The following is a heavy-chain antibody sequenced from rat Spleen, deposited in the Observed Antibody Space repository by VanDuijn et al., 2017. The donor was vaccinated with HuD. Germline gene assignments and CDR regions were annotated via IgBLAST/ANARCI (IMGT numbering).Heavy chain of an antibody. CDR1: GFTFSDYN. J-gene: IGHJ2*01. V-gene: IGHV5-7*01. Sequence: EVQLVESGGGLVQPGRSLKLSCAASGFTFSDYNMAWVRQAPKKGLEWVATITYDGSGTYYRDSVKGRFTISRDNAKNTLYLQMDSLRSEDTATYYCARHNYGYNLDYWGQGVLVTVSS. D-gene: IGHD1-9*01. CDR2: ITYDGSGT. CDR3: ARHNYGYNLDY.